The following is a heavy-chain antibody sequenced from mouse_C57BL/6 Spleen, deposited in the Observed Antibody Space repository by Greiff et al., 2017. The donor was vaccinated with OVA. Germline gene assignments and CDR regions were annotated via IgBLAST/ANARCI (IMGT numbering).Heavy chain of an antibody. V-gene: IGHV1-5*01. CDR3: TRPYYYGSGGFAY. Sequence: EVKVVESGTVLARPGASVKMSCKTSGYTFTSYWMHWVKQRPGQGLEWIGAIYPGNSDTSYNQKFKGKAKLTAVTSASTAYMELSSLTNEDSAVYYCTRPYYYGSGGFAYWGQGTLVTVSA. D-gene: IGHD1-1*01. J-gene: IGHJ3*01. CDR2: IYPGNSDT. CDR1: GYTFTSYW.